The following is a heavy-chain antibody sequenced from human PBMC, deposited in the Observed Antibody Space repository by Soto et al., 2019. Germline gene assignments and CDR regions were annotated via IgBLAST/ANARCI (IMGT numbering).Heavy chain of an antibody. CDR1: WDKVGSNSAA. D-gene: IGHD3-10*01. Sequence: QTLSPPCPMSWDKVGSNSAAGYLFRQSPSRGLEWLGRTYYKSKWNNDYALSVKSRITINPDTSKNQFSLHLYSVTPEDTAVYYCTGITWFRAMDVWGPGTPVTVS. J-gene: IGHJ6*02. CDR3: TGITWFRAMDV. CDR2: TYYKSKWNN. V-gene: IGHV6-1*01.